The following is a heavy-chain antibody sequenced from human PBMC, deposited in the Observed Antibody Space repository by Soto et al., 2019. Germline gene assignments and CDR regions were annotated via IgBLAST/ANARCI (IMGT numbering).Heavy chain of an antibody. CDR1: GGTLSRSA. Sequence: QVQLVQSGAEVKKPGSSVKVSCKASGGTLSRSAISWVRQAPGQGLEWMGGISPIFGNANYAQKFQGRVTITADESTSTAYMELRSLRSEDTAVYYCGRLSGPTPDLGWFAPWGQGTLVTVSS. J-gene: IGHJ5*02. CDR3: GRLSGPTPDLGWFAP. V-gene: IGHV1-69*01. D-gene: IGHD2-15*01. CDR2: ISPIFGNA.